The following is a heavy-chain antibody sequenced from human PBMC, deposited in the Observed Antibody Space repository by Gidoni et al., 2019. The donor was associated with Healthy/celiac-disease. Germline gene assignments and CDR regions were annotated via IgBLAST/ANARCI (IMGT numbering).Heavy chain of an antibody. J-gene: IGHJ4*02. D-gene: IGHD4-17*01. CDR3: ARGRRRNTVTTSDY. V-gene: IGHV1-8*01. Sequence: QVQLVQSGAEVKKPAASVKVSCKASGYTFTSYDINWVRQATGQGLEWMGWMNPNSGNTGYAQKFQGRVTMTRNTSIRTAYMELSSLRSEDTAVYYCARGRRRNTVTTSDYWGQGTLVTVSS. CDR1: GYTFTSYD. CDR2: MNPNSGNT.